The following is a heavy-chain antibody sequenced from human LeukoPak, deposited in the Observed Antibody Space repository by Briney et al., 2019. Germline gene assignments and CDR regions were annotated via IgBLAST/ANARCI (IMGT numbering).Heavy chain of an antibody. D-gene: IGHD4-17*01. V-gene: IGHV1-18*01. CDR1: GYTFTSYA. CDR2: ISAYNGNT. CDR3: ARDGGDYYYYYMDV. J-gene: IGHJ6*03. Sequence: ASVKVSCKASGYTFTSYAITWVRQAPGQGLEWMGWISAYNGNTNYAQKLQGRVTMTTDTSTSTAYMELRSLRSDDTAVYYCARDGGDYYYYYMDVWGKGTTVTVSS.